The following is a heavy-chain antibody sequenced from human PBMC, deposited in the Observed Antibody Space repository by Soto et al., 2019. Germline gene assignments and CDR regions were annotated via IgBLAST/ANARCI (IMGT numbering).Heavy chain of an antibody. J-gene: IGHJ6*02. Sequence: VGSLRLSCAASGFTFSDYYMSWIRQAPGKGLEWVSYISSSGSTIYYADSVKGRFTISRDNAKNSLYLQMNSLRAEDTAVYYCARVGDFRRPYYYYGMDVWGQGTTVTVSS. D-gene: IGHD4-17*01. CDR3: ARVGDFRRPYYYYGMDV. V-gene: IGHV3-11*01. CDR1: GFTFSDYY. CDR2: ISSSGSTI.